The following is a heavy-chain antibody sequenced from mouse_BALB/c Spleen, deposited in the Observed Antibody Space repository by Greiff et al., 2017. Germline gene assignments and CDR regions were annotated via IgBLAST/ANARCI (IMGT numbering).Heavy chain of an antibody. V-gene: IGHV1-20*02. D-gene: IGHD2-1*01. J-gene: IGHJ4*01. CDR2: INPYNGDT. CDR3: ARGGYGNYAMDY. Sequence: EVQRVESGPELVKPGASVKISCKASGYSFTGYFMNWVMQSHGKSLEWIGRINPYNGDTFYNQKFKGKATLTVDKSSSTAHMELRSLASEDSAVYYCARGGYGNYAMDYWGQGTSVTVSS. CDR1: GYSFTGYF.